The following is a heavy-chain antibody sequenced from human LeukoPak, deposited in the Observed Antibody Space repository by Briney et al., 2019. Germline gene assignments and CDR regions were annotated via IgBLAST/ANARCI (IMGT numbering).Heavy chain of an antibody. D-gene: IGHD2-15*01. CDR1: GFTFSDYY. Sequence: PGGSLRLSCAASGFTFSDYYMSWIRQAPGKGLEWVSYISSSSSYTSYADSVKGRFTISRDNAKNSLYLQMNSLRAEDTAVYYCARDPRYCSGGSCYGHPIDYWGQGTLVTVSS. J-gene: IGHJ4*02. CDR3: ARDPRYCSGGSCYGHPIDY. V-gene: IGHV3-11*06. CDR2: ISSSSSYT.